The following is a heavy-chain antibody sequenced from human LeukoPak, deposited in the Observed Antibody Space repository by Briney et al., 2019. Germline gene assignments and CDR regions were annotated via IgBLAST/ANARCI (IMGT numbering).Heavy chain of an antibody. J-gene: IGHJ4*02. CDR1: GFTFSNYA. CDR3: AKYPSDYYDSSGN. V-gene: IGHV3-23*01. CDR2: ISGSGGST. Sequence: GGSLRLSCAASGFTFSNYAMTWVRQAPGKGLEWVSAISGSGGSTYYADSVKGRFTISRDNSKNTLYLQMNSLRAEDTAVYYCAKYPSDYYDSSGNWGQGTLVTVSS. D-gene: IGHD3-22*01.